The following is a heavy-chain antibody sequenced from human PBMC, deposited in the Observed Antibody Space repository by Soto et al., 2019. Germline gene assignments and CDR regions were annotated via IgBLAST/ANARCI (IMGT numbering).Heavy chain of an antibody. CDR1: GFTFSSYA. Sequence: QVQLVESGGGVVQPGRSLRLSCAASGFTFSSYAMHWVRQAPGKGLEWVAGISYDGSNKYYADSVKGRFTISRDNSKNTLDLQMNSLNGEDQAVYYCARGRKNIVVVTAILTYYYGMDVWGQGTTVTVSS. D-gene: IGHD2-21*02. CDR2: ISYDGSNK. V-gene: IGHV3-30-3*01. J-gene: IGHJ6*02. CDR3: ARGRKNIVVVTAILTYYYGMDV.